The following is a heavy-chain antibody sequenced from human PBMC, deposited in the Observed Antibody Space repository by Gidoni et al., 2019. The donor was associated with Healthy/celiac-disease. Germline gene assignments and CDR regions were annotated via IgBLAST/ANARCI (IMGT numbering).Heavy chain of an antibody. Sequence: EVQLVESGGGLVQPGRSLRLSCAASGFPFDDYAMHWVRQAPGKGLEWVSGISWNSGSIGYADSVKGRFTISRDNAKNSLYLQMNSLRAEDTALYYCATQPDCGGDCADAFDIWGQGTMVTVSS. CDR2: ISWNSGSI. D-gene: IGHD2-21*02. J-gene: IGHJ3*02. CDR1: GFPFDDYA. V-gene: IGHV3-9*01. CDR3: ATQPDCGGDCADAFDI.